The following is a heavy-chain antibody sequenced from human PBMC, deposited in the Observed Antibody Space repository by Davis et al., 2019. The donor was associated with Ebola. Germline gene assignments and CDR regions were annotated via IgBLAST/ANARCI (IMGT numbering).Heavy chain of an antibody. V-gene: IGHV3-21*01. Sequence: GESLKISCAASGFTFSTYSMSWVRQAPGKGLEWVSSISSDSDYIYYADSVKGRFTISRDNAKNSLYLQMNSLRAEDTAVYYCARRGSSWYLLGMDVWGKGTTVTVSS. CDR1: GFTFSTYS. CDR3: ARRGSSWYLLGMDV. J-gene: IGHJ6*04. D-gene: IGHD6-13*01. CDR2: ISSDSDYI.